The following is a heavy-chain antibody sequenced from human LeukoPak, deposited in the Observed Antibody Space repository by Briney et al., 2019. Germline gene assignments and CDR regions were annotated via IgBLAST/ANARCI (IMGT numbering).Heavy chain of an antibody. CDR2: INSDRSST. V-gene: IGHV3-74*01. CDR1: GYTFSSYW. Sequence: GGSLRLSCAASGYTFSSYWMHWVRQAPGKGLVWVSRINSDRSSTSYADSVKGRFTISRDNSKNTLYLQMNSLRAEDTAVYYCARGVRIAVAGNIDYWGQGTLVTVSS. D-gene: IGHD6-19*01. CDR3: ARGVRIAVAGNIDY. J-gene: IGHJ4*02.